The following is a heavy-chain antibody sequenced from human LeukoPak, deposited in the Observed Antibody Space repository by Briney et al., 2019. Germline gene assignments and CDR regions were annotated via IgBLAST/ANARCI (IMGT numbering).Heavy chain of an antibody. CDR3: VRNDTSGVGLDY. CDR2: ISDRGTSI. Sequence: PGESLRLSCAASGFTFSNHAMTWARQAPGKGLEWVSNISDRGTSINYAVSVKGRFSISRDNAKNTLYLQMNSLRDEDTAVYYCVRNDTSGVGLDYWGQGSLVTVSS. D-gene: IGHD3-3*01. CDR1: GFTFSNHA. J-gene: IGHJ4*02. V-gene: IGHV3-23*01.